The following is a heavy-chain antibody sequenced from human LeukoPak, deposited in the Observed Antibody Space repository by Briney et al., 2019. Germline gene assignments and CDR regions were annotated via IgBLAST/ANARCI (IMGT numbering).Heavy chain of an antibody. D-gene: IGHD6-25*01. CDR3: ARAISSGSNFDY. CDR1: GGSISSYY. Sequence: SETLSLTCTVSGGSISSYYWSWIRQPPGKGLEWIGYIYHSGSTNYNPSLKSRVTISVDTSKNQFSLKLSSVTAADTAVYYCARAISSGSNFDYWGEGTMVSVSS. CDR2: IYHSGST. J-gene: IGHJ4*02. V-gene: IGHV4-59*08.